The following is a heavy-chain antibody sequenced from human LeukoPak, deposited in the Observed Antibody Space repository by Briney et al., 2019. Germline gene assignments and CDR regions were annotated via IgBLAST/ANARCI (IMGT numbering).Heavy chain of an antibody. D-gene: IGHD5-18*01. CDR3: ARRNSYGYRR. Sequence: SETLSLTCAVYGGSFSGYYWGWIRQPPGKGLEWIGEINHSGSTNYNPSLKSRVTISVDTSKNQFSLKLSSVTAADTAVYYCARRNSYGYRRWGQGTLVTVSS. J-gene: IGHJ1*01. CDR1: GGSFSGYY. CDR2: INHSGST. V-gene: IGHV4-34*01.